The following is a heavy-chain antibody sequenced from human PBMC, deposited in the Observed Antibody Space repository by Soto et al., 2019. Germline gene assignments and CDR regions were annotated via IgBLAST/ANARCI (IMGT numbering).Heavy chain of an antibody. D-gene: IGHD6-19*01. V-gene: IGHV3-23*01. CDR2: ISSGTTT. CDR3: AKVAAVAGAFDY. J-gene: IGHJ4*02. CDR1: GFTFSNYA. Sequence: EVQVLESGGGLVQPGGSLRLSCAASGFTFSNYAMSWVRQAPGKGLEWVSLISSGTTTYYTDSVKGRLTISRDNSKNALYLKMNSLRAEDTAVYYCAKVAAVAGAFDYWGQGTLVTVSS.